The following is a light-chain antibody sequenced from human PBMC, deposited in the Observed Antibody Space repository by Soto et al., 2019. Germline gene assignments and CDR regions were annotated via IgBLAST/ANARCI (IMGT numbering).Light chain of an antibody. CDR3: QQYNKWPGFT. CDR1: QGIANY. V-gene: IGKV1-27*01. CDR2: AAS. Sequence: DIQMTQSPSSLSASVGDRVTITCRASQGIANYLAWYQQKPGKVPKLLIYAASTLEPGVPSRFSGSGSGTDFTLTISSLQSEDLAVYYCQQYNKWPGFTFGPGTKVDIK. J-gene: IGKJ3*01.